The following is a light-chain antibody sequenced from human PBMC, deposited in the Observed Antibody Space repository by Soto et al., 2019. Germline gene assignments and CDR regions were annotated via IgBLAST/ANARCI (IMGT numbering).Light chain of an antibody. J-gene: IGLJ1*01. CDR3: FSFTTVWTHV. Sequence: QSVLTQPASVSGSPGQSITISCTGSSSDIGAYNYVSWFQQYPGKAPKLIISEVSNRPAGVSNRFSGSKSGTAASLTISRLQTEDEADYFSFSFTTVWTHVFXTGTKVTVL. V-gene: IGLV2-14*01. CDR1: SSDIGAYNY. CDR2: EVS.